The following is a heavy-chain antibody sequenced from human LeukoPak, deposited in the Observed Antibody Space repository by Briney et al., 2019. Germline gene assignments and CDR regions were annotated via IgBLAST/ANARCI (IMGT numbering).Heavy chain of an antibody. CDR1: GFTFDDYA. CDR2: ISWNSGSI. D-gene: IGHD3-22*01. Sequence: HPGRSLRLSCAASGFTFDDYAMHWDRQAPGKGLEWVSGISWNSGSIGYADSVKGRFTISRDNAKNSLYLQMNSLRAEDTAVYYCARPLEYYYDSSGYWDYWGQGTLGTVSS. V-gene: IGHV3-9*01. J-gene: IGHJ4*02. CDR3: ARPLEYYYDSSGYWDY.